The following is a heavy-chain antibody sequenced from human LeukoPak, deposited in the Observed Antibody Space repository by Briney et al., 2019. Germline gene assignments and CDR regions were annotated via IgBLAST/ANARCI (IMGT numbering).Heavy chain of an antibody. J-gene: IGHJ6*02. CDR2: ISSSSSTI. D-gene: IGHD2-21*02. Sequence: GGSLRLSCAASGFTFSSYSMNWVRQAPGKGLEWVSYISSSSSTIYYADSVKGRFTISRDNAKNSLYLQMNSLRDEDTAVYYCSRASLSSCGGDCYSGLDVWGQGTTVTVSS. CDR3: SRASLSSCGGDCYSGLDV. CDR1: GFTFSSYS. V-gene: IGHV3-48*02.